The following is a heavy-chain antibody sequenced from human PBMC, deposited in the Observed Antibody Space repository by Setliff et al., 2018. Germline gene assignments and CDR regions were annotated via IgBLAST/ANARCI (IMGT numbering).Heavy chain of an antibody. CDR2: ITWNGATT. J-gene: IGHJ4*02. V-gene: IGHV3-20*04. D-gene: IGHD7-27*01. Sequence: GGSLRLSCAASGFTFDDYGMSWVRQAPGKGLEWVSGITWNGATTSYADSVKGRFTISRDNVKNSLFLQMNSLRAEDTAVYYCVRDLHWGFDYWGLGTLVTVSS. CDR3: VRDLHWGFDY. CDR1: GFTFDDYG.